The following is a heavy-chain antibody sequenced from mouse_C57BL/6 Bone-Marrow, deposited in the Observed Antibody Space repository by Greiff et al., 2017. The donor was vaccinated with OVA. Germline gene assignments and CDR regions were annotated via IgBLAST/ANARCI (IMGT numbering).Heavy chain of an antibody. CDR2: ISSGGSYT. V-gene: IGHV5-6*01. J-gene: IGHJ2*01. CDR1: GFTFSSYG. CDR3: ARQIYYDYDRDY. D-gene: IGHD2-4*01. Sequence: EVKLMESGGDLVKPGGSLKLSCAASGFTFSSYGMSWVRQTPDKRLEWVATISSGGSYTYYPDSVKGRFTISRDNAKNTLYLQMSSLKSEDTAMYYCARQIYYDYDRDYWGQGTTLTVSS.